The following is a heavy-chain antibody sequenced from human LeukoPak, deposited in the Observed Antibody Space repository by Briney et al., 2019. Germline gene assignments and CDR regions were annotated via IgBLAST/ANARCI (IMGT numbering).Heavy chain of an antibody. V-gene: IGHV3-49*03. CDR2: IRGKTYGGTG. D-gene: IGHD1-26*01. J-gene: IGHJ4*02. CDR1: GFTFGDYA. CDR3: TRSESGTYKGGFDF. Sequence: GGSLRLSCTASGFTFGDYAMNWFRQAPGKGLEWVGFIRGKTYGGTGEYAASVKGRFTISRDDSKSIAHLQMNSLKTEDTAVYYCTRSESGTYKGGFDFWGQGTLVTVSS.